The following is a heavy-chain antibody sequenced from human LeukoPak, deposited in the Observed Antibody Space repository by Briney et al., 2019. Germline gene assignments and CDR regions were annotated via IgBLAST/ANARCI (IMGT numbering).Heavy chain of an antibody. CDR2: IYYSGST. J-gene: IGHJ4*02. Sequence: SSETLSLTCTVSGGSISSYYWSWIRQPPGKGLEWIGYIYYSGSTNYNPSLKSRVTISVDTSKKQFSLKLSSVTAADTAVYYCARVYSSGWYLGDYWGQGTLVTVSS. CDR3: ARVYSSGWYLGDY. V-gene: IGHV4-59*12. CDR1: GGSISSYY. D-gene: IGHD6-19*01.